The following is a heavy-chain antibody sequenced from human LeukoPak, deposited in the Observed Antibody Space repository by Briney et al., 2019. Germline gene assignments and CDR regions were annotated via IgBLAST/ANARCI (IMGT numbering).Heavy chain of an antibody. D-gene: IGHD1-26*01. CDR2: ISYDGSTK. J-gene: IGHJ3*02. Sequence: GGSLRLSCAASGFTFSSYAMHWVRQAPGKGLEWVAVISYDGSTKYYADSVKGRFTISRDNSKNTLYLQMNSLRAEDTAVYYCARGTYIVGARGDAFDIWGQGTMVTVSS. V-gene: IGHV3-30*04. CDR3: ARGTYIVGARGDAFDI. CDR1: GFTFSSYA.